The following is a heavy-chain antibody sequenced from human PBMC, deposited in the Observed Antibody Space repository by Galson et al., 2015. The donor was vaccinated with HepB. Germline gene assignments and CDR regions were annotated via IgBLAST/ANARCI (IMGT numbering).Heavy chain of an antibody. CDR3: ARVPSGGSGSYSLDY. D-gene: IGHD3-10*01. J-gene: IGHJ4*02. V-gene: IGHV1-18*01. Sequence: SVKVSCKASGYTFTSYGISWVRQAPGQGLEWMGWISAYNGNTNYAQKLQGRVTMTTDTSTSTAYMELRSLRSDDTAVYYRARVPSGGSGSYSLDYWGQGTLVTVSS. CDR1: GYTFTSYG. CDR2: ISAYNGNT.